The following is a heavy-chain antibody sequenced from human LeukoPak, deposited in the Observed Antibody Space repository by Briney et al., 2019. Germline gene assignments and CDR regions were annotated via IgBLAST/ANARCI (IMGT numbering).Heavy chain of an antibody. CDR1: GDSVSSNSAA. CDR3: ARWRGTIFGVVIIDGRGWFDP. J-gene: IGHJ5*02. Sequence: SQTLSLTCAISGDSVSSNSAAWNWIRQSPSRGLEWLGRTYYRSKWYNDYAVSVKSRITINPDTSKNQFSLQLNSVTPEDTAVYYCARWRGTIFGVVIIDGRGWFDPWGQGTLVTVSS. CDR2: TYYRSKWYN. V-gene: IGHV6-1*01. D-gene: IGHD3-3*01.